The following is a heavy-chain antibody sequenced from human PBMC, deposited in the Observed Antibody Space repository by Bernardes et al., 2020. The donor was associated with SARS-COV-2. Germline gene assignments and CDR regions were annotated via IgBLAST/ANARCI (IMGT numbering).Heavy chain of an antibody. CDR2: ISWNSGSI. CDR3: ATGLYLGTTYYYGMDV. D-gene: IGHD1-1*01. J-gene: IGHJ6*02. V-gene: IGHV3-9*01. CDR1: GFTFDDYA. Sequence: GGSLRLSCAASGFTFDDYAMHWVRQAPGKGLEWVSGISWNSGSIGYADSVKGRFTISRDNAKNSLYLQMNSLRAEDTALYYCATGLYLGTTYYYGMDVWGQGTTVTVSS.